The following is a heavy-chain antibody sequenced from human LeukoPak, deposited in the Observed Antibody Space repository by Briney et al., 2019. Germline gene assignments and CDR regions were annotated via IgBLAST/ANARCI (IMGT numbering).Heavy chain of an antibody. Sequence: GGSLRLSCAASGFTFSSYGMHWVRQAPGKGLEWVAAIWYDGSNKYYGDSVKGRLTISRDNTKSTLYLQMNSLRAEDTAVYYCARETTVTTISAFDIWGQGTMVTVSS. CDR1: GFTFSSYG. CDR2: IWYDGSNK. J-gene: IGHJ3*02. V-gene: IGHV3-33*01. D-gene: IGHD4-17*01. CDR3: ARETTVTTISAFDI.